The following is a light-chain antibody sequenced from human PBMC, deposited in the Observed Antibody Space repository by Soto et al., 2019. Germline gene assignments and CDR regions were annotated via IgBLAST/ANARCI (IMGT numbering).Light chain of an antibody. CDR3: QTWGAGSVV. J-gene: IGLJ2*01. V-gene: IGLV4-69*01. Sequence: QLVLTQSPSASASLGASVKHTCTLSSGHNNYAIAWHQQQPEKGPRYLMKLHSDGSHIKGDGIPDRFSGSSSGAERYLTISTLQSEDEADYYCQTWGAGSVVFGGGTKLTVL. CDR2: LHSDGSH. CDR1: SGHNNYA.